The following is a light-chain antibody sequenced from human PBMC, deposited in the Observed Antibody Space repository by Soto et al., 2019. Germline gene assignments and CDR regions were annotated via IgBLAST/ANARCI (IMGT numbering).Light chain of an antibody. CDR2: DAS. CDR1: QSVSSY. V-gene: IGKV3-11*01. CDR3: QQRSNWPPET. J-gene: IGKJ3*01. Sequence: EIVLTQSPATLSLSPGERATLSCRASQSVSSYLAWYQQKPGQAPRPLIYDASNRATGIPARFSGSGSGTDFTLTISSLEPEDFAVYYCQQRSNWPPETFGPGTKVDIK.